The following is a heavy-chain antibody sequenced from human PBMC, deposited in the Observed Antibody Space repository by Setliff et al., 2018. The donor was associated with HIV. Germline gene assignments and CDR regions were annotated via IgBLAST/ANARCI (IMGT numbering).Heavy chain of an antibody. D-gene: IGHD1-26*01. CDR2: INPNSGGT. CDR3: ARDTVRATFSDY. CDR1: GYTVIDYF. Sequence: ASVKVSCKASGYTVIDYFIHWVRQAPGQGLEWMGWINPNSGGTNYAQKFQGRVTMTRDTSIRIAYMELSGLRSDDTAVYYCARDTVRATFSDYWGQGTLVTVSS. J-gene: IGHJ4*02. V-gene: IGHV1-2*02.